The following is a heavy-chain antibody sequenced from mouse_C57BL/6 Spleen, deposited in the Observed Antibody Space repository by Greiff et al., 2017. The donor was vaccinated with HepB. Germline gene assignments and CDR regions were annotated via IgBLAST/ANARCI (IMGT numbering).Heavy chain of an antibody. CDR3: ARVYDYDGTGFAY. CDR2: ISSGSSTI. D-gene: IGHD2-4*01. Sequence: DVHLVESGGGLVKPGGSLKLSCAASGFTFSDYGMHWVRQAPEKGLEWVAYISSGSSTIYYADTVKGRFTISRDNAKNTLFLQMTSLRSEDTAMYYCARVYDYDGTGFAYWGQGTLVTVSA. J-gene: IGHJ3*01. V-gene: IGHV5-17*01. CDR1: GFTFSDYG.